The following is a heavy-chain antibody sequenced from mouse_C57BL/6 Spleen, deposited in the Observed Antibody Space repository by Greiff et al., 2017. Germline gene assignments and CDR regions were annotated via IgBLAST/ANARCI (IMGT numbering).Heavy chain of an antibody. Sequence: VQLKESGAELVRPGSSVKMSCKTSGYTFTSYGINWVKQRPGQGLEWIGYIYIGNGYTEYNEKFKGKATLTSDTSSSTAYMQLSSLTSEDSAIYFCARGHYGSSSHFDYWGQGTTLTVSS. J-gene: IGHJ2*01. CDR1: GYTFTSYG. D-gene: IGHD1-1*01. V-gene: IGHV1-58*01. CDR2: IYIGNGYT. CDR3: ARGHYGSSSHFDY.